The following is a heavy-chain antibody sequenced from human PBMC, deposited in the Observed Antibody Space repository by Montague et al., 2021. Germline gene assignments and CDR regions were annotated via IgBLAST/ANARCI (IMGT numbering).Heavy chain of an antibody. V-gene: IGHV4-59*04. D-gene: IGHD1-1*01. CDR3: ARARGRKYISWFDS. CDR1: SSSFLSFS. Sequence: SETLSLTCIVNSSSFLSFSWGWIRQPPGGGLEWIGHLNPSGDIFYNSSLNSRVTFSVSTSSSQFSLRLTSVTAADTAVYYCARARGRKYISWFDSWGQGTLVIVSS. CDR2: LNPSGDI. J-gene: IGHJ5*01.